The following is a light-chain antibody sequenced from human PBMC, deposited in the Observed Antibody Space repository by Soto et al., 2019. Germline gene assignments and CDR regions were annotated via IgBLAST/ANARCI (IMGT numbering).Light chain of an antibody. CDR1: QSLLHSNGYNY. Sequence: DIVMTQSPLSLPFTPGEPASISCGSSQSLLHSNGYNYLDWYLQKPGQSPQLLIYLGSNRASGVPDRFSGSGSGTDFTLKISRVEAEDVGVYYCMQALQTPGFGQGTRLEIK. CDR3: MQALQTPG. V-gene: IGKV2-28*01. J-gene: IGKJ5*01. CDR2: LGS.